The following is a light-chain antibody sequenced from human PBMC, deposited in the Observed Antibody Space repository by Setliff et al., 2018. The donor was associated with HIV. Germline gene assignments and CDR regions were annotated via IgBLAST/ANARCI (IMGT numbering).Light chain of an antibody. Sequence: QSVLAQPPSVSAAPGQKVTISCSGSSSNIGNNYVSWYQQFPGTAPKLFVYENNKRPSGIPDRVSGSKSGTSATLGITGLQTGDEADYYCGTWDSSLSAPVFGGGTKVNVL. CDR2: ENN. V-gene: IGLV1-51*02. J-gene: IGLJ3*02. CDR3: GTWDSSLSAPV. CDR1: SSNIGNNY.